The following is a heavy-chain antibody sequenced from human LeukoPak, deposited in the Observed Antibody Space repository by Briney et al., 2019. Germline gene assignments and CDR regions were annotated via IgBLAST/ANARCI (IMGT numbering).Heavy chain of an antibody. CDR3: AKDLRGSNNGVY. Sequence: GGSLRLSCAASGFTFSSYAMSWVRQAPGKGLEWGSAISGSGGSTYYADSVKGRFTISRDNSKNTPYRQMNSLRAEDTAVYYCAKDLRGSNNGVYWGQGTLVTVPS. V-gene: IGHV3-23*01. J-gene: IGHJ4*02. CDR1: GFTFSSYA. CDR2: ISGSGGST. D-gene: IGHD1-26*01.